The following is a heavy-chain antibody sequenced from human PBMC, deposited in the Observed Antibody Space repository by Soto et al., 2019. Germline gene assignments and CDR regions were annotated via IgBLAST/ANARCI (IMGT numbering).Heavy chain of an antibody. CDR2: FDPEDGET. J-gene: IGHJ4*02. CDR3: AGLVLRFLEWLPDY. D-gene: IGHD3-3*01. CDR1: GYTLTELS. V-gene: IGHV1-24*01. Sequence: ASVKVSCKVSGYTLTELSMHWVRQAPGKGLEWMGGFDPEDGETIYAQKFQGRVTMTEDTSTDTAYMELSSLRSEDTAVYYCAGLVLRFLEWLPDYWGQGTLVTVSS.